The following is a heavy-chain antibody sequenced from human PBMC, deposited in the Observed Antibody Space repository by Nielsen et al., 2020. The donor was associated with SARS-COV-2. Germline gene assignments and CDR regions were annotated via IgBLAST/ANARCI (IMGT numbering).Heavy chain of an antibody. CDR3: ARSSGYYGMDV. D-gene: IGHD6-19*01. Sequence: GGSLRLSCAASGFTFSSYGMHWVRQATGKGLEWVSAIGTAGDTYYPGSVKGRFTISRENAKNSLYLQVNSLRAGDTAVYYCARSSGYYGMDVWGQGTTVTVSS. CDR2: IGTAGDT. J-gene: IGHJ6*02. V-gene: IGHV3-13*01. CDR1: GFTFSSYG.